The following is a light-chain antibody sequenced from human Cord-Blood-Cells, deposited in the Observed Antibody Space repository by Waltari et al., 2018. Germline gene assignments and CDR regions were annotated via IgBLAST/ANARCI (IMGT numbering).Light chain of an antibody. Sequence: DIQLTQSPSFLSASVGDRVTITCRASQGISSYLTWYQQKPGKAPKPLLYAASTLQSGVPSRFSGSGSGTEFTLTISSLQPEDFATYYCQQLNSYPRTFGQGTKLEIK. CDR1: QGISSY. J-gene: IGKJ2*01. CDR3: QQLNSYPRT. CDR2: AAS. V-gene: IGKV1-9*01.